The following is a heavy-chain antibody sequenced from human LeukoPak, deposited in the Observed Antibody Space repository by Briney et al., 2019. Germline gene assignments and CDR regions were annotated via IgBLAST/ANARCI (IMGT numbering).Heavy chain of an antibody. V-gene: IGHV5-51*01. J-gene: IGHJ5*02. CDR2: IYPGDSDT. Sequence: GESLKISCKGSGHSFTSYWIGWVRQMPGKGLEWMGIIYPGDSDTRYSPSFQGQVTISADKSISTAYLQWSSLKASDTAMYYCARTGPGIAAANPEFDPWGQGTLVTVSS. CDR3: ARTGPGIAAANPEFDP. CDR1: GHSFTSYW. D-gene: IGHD6-13*01.